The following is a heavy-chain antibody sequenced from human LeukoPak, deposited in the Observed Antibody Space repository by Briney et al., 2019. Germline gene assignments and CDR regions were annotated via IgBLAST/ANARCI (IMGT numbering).Heavy chain of an antibody. CDR1: GGSISSGGYY. V-gene: IGHV4-31*03. CDR3: ARDYYDSSGYSANSFDY. CDR2: IYYSGST. D-gene: IGHD3-22*01. Sequence: PSETLSLTCTVSGGSISSGGYYWSWIRQHPGKGLEWIGYIYYSGSTYYNPSLKSRVTISVDRSKNQFSLKLSSVTAADTAVYYCARDYYDSSGYSANSFDYWGQGTLVSVSS. J-gene: IGHJ4*02.